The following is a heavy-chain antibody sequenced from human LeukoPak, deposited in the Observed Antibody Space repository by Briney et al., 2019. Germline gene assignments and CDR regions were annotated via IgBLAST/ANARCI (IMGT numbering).Heavy chain of an antibody. CDR2: IKEDGSEE. V-gene: IGHV3-7*03. Sequence: RGSLRLSCAASGFTFSGSWMDWVRQAPGKGLEWVANIKEDGSEEYYVASVKGRFTISRDNAKNSLYLQMNSLRAEDTAVYYCAKNSGWFRFDYWGQGTLVTVSS. D-gene: IGHD6-13*01. J-gene: IGHJ4*02. CDR1: GFTFSGSW. CDR3: AKNSGWFRFDY.